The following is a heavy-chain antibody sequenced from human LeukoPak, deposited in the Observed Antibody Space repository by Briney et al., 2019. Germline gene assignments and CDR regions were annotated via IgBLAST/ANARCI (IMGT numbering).Heavy chain of an antibody. CDR2: ISSSGSTI. CDR3: ARGPVDSQRIVGATGGSAFDI. J-gene: IGHJ3*02. D-gene: IGHD1-26*01. V-gene: IGHV3-48*03. Sequence: GSLRLSCAASGFTFSSYEMNWVRQAPGKGLEWVSYISSSGSTIYYADSVKGRFTISRDNAKNSLYLQMNSLRAEDTAVYYCARGPVDSQRIVGATGGSAFDIWGQGTMVTVSS. CDR1: GFTFSSYE.